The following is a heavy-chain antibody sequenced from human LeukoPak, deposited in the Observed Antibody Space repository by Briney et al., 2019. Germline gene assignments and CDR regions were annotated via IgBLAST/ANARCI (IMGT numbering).Heavy chain of an antibody. CDR1: GYTFTGYY. J-gene: IGHJ6*03. CDR3: ARLTGTWDYYYYCYMDV. CDR2: INPNSGGT. V-gene: IGHV1-2*02. D-gene: IGHD3-9*01. Sequence: ASVKVSCKASGYTFTGYYMHWVRQAPGQGLEWMGWINPNSGGTNYAQKFQGRVTMTRDTSISAAYMELSRLRSDDTAVYYCARLTGTWDYYYYCYMDVWGKGTTVTISS.